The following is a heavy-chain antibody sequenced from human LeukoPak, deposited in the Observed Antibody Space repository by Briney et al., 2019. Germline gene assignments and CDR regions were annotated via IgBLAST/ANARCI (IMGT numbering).Heavy chain of an antibody. V-gene: IGHV3-23*01. CDR3: AKDLGRYRNNYFDY. CDR2: ISGSGGGT. J-gene: IGHJ4*02. CDR1: GFTFSSYA. Sequence: GGSLRLSCAASGFTFSSYAMSWLRQAPEKGLEWVSTISGSGGGTYYADSVKGRFTISRDDSKNTLYLQMNSLRAEDTAVYYCAKDLGRYRNNYFDYWGQGTLVTVSS. D-gene: IGHD1-26*01.